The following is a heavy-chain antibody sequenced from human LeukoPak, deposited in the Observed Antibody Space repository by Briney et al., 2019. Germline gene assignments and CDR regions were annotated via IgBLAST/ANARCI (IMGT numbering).Heavy chain of an antibody. CDR1: GGTFISYA. CDR3: ARAFVRRGSDWAFDY. D-gene: IGHD6-19*01. J-gene: IGHJ4*02. V-gene: IGHV1-69*01. CDR2: IIPIFGTT. Sequence: SVKVSCKASGGTFISYAISWVRQAPGQGLEWMGGIIPIFGTTSYAQKFQGRVTITADESTSTAYMELSSLRSEDTAVYYCARAFVRRGSDWAFDYWGQGTLVTVSS.